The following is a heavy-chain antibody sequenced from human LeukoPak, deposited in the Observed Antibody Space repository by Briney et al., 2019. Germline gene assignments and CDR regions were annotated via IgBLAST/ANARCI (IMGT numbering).Heavy chain of an antibody. J-gene: IGHJ1*01. V-gene: IGHV4-34*01. CDR1: GGSLSAYY. CDR2: INHGGGT. Sequence: ASETLSLTCAVYGGSLSAYYWTWIRQPPGKGLERIGEINHGGGTNYNPSLKSRVTISIDTSKNQFSLKLSSVTAADTAVYYCARYLDYGGNSRVFQHWGQGTLVTVSS. D-gene: IGHD4-23*01. CDR3: ARYLDYGGNSRVFQH.